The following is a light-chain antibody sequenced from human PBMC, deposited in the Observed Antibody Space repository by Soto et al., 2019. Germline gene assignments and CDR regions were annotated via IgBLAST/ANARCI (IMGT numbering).Light chain of an antibody. CDR1: SSDVGSYNL. CDR3: CSYAGNRIFV. Sequence: QSALTQPASVSGSPGQSITISCTGTSSDVGSYNLVSLYQHHPGKAPKLMIYEGTKRPSGVSNRFSGSKSGNTASLTISGLRAEDEGNYHCCSYAGNRIFVFGGGTKLTVL. V-gene: IGLV2-23*01. J-gene: IGLJ3*02. CDR2: EGT.